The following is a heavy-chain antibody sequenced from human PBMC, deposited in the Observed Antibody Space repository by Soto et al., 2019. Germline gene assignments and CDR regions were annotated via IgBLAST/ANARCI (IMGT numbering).Heavy chain of an antibody. Sequence: GGSLRVSCAASGFIFTDCAMTCVRQAPGKGLEWVSFIGGSGVSISYTDSVRGRFTISIDNSKNTLYLQMHSLRPEDTAVYFCVKRPDSSDRSGYAXWGQGIKVTVSX. CDR1: GFIFTDCA. CDR2: IGGSGVSI. CDR3: VKRPDSSDRSGYAX. J-gene: IGHJ4*02. V-gene: IGHV3-23*01. D-gene: IGHD3-3*01.